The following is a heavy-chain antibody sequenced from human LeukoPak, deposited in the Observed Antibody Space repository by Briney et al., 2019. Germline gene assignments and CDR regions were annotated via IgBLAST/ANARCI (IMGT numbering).Heavy chain of an antibody. V-gene: IGHV4-4*07. Sequence: PSETLSLTCTVSGGSISSYYWSWIRQPAGKGLEWIGRIYTSGSTNYNPSLKSRVTMSVDTSKNQFSLKLSSVTAADTAVYYCARVAPTAAAGPHWYFDLWGRGTLVTVSS. CDR1: GGSISSYY. CDR3: ARVAPTAAAGPHWYFDL. J-gene: IGHJ2*01. CDR2: IYTSGST. D-gene: IGHD6-13*01.